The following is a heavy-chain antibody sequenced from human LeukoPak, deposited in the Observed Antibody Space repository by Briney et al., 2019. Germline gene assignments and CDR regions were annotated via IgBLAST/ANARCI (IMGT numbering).Heavy chain of an antibody. CDR2: IYHSGST. Sequence: SQTLSLTCTVSGGSISSGGYYWSWIRQPPGKGLEWIGYIYHSGSTYYNPSLKSRVTISVDRSKNQFSLKLSSVTAADTAVYYCARDHGNWNGYAFDIWGQGTMVTVSS. CDR3: ARDHGNWNGYAFDI. CDR1: GGSISSGGYY. J-gene: IGHJ3*02. V-gene: IGHV4-30-2*01. D-gene: IGHD1-1*01.